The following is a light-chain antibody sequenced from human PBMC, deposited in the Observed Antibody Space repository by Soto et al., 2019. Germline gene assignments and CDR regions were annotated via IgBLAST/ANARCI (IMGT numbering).Light chain of an antibody. Sequence: ELVMTQSPATLSVSPGETATLSCRASQSVSSKLAWYPQKPCQVPRLHIYGSTTRATGITARFSGSGSGTEFTLTISMLQFEDFAVYCCQQYNNMPPGTFGQETQVEIK. CDR1: QSVSSK. CDR3: QQYNNMPPGT. CDR2: GST. J-gene: IGKJ1*01. V-gene: IGKV3-15*01.